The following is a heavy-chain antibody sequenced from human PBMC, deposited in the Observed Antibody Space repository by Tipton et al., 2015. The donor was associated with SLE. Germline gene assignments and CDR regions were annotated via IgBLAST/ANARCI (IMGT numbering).Heavy chain of an antibody. V-gene: IGHV4-4*09. CDR2: IYTSGST. CDR3: ARRRSETGLFSKRGWFDP. J-gene: IGHJ5*02. Sequence: TLSLTCTLSGDSISGSFCNWFRQPPGKKLEWIGYIYTSGSTNYSPSFKSRVTMSIDTSKNQFSLKLRSVTAADTAVYYCARRRSETGLFSKRGWFDPWGQGTLVTVSS. D-gene: IGHD3-10*02. CDR1: GDSISGSF.